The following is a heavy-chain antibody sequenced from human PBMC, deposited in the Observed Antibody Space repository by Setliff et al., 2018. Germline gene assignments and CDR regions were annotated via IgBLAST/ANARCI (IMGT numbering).Heavy chain of an antibody. D-gene: IGHD3-10*01. Sequence: SETLSLTCTVSGGTISSSSYYWGWIRQPPGKGLEWIGSIYYSGSTYYNPSLKSRVTISVDTSKKQFSLKPSSVTAADTAVYYCARVRKWFGGDTFDYWGQGTLVTVSS. CDR3: ARVRKWFGGDTFDY. V-gene: IGHV4-39*07. J-gene: IGHJ4*02. CDR1: GGTISSSSYY. CDR2: IYYSGST.